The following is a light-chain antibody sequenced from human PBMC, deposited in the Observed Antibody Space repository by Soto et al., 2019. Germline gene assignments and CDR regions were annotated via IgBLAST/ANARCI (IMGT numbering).Light chain of an antibody. Sequence: EIVLTQSPATLSLSPGERATLSCRASQSVSSYLAWYQQKPGQAPRLLIYDASNRATGIPARFSGSGSGTDFTLTISSLEPEDFAVYYCPQRSNWPRTFCQGTKVDIK. CDR3: PQRSNWPRT. CDR1: QSVSSY. V-gene: IGKV3-11*01. J-gene: IGKJ1*01. CDR2: DAS.